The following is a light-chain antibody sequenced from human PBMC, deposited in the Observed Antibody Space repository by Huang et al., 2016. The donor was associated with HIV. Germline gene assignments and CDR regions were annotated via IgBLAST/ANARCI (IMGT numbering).Light chain of an antibody. Sequence: EILMTQSPATLSVSPGERATLSCRASQGANSNLAWYQQKRGQPPRLLLYGVSSRASGIPDRVSGSGSGTEFTLTISSLQSEDFAVYYCQQYNSWPPWAFGQGTTVEI. CDR1: QGANSN. V-gene: IGKV3-15*01. J-gene: IGKJ1*01. CDR2: GVS. CDR3: QQYNSWPPWA.